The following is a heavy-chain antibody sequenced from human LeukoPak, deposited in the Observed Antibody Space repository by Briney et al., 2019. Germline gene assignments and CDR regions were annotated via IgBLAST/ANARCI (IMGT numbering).Heavy chain of an antibody. CDR1: GGTFSSYA. V-gene: IGHV1-69*05. D-gene: IGHD6-6*01. Sequence: SVKVSCKASGGTFSSYAISWVRQAPGQGLEWMGGIIPIFGTANYAQKFQGRVTITTDESTSTAYMELSSLRSEDTAVYYCARASIYRYSSSNGYYYYMDVWGKGTTVTVSS. J-gene: IGHJ6*03. CDR2: IIPIFGTA. CDR3: ARASIYRYSSSNGYYYYMDV.